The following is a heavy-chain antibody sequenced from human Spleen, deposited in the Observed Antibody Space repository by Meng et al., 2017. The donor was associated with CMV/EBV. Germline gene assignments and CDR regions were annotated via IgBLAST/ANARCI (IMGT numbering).Heavy chain of an antibody. V-gene: IGHV4-61*01. J-gene: IGHJ6*02. CDR2: IYYSGST. CDR1: SVSSGSYY. CDR3: ARDERYSNYYYYGMDV. D-gene: IGHD4-11*01. Sequence: SVSSGSYYWSWIRQPPGKGLEWIGYIYYSGSTNYNPSLKSRVTISVDTSKNQFSLKLSSVTAADTAVYYCARDERYSNYYYYGMDVWGQGTTVTVSS.